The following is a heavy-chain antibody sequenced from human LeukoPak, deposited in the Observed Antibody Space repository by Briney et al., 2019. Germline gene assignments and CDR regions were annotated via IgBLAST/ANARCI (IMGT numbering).Heavy chain of an antibody. CDR3: AGSPTVDAAFDI. J-gene: IGHJ3*02. CDR2: IYSGGST. D-gene: IGHD4-23*01. Sequence: GGSLRLSCAASGFTVSNNYMSWVRQAPGKGLEWVSVIYSGGSTYYADSVRGRFTVSRDNSRNTLALQMNSLRAEDTAVYYCAGSPTVDAAFDIWGQGTMVTVSS. V-gene: IGHV3-53*01. CDR1: GFTVSNNY.